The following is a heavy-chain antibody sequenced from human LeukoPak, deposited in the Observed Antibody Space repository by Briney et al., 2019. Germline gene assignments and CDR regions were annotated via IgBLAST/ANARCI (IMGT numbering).Heavy chain of an antibody. Sequence: SETLSLTCTVSGGSISSYYWSWIRQPPGKGLEWIGYIYYSGSTNYNPSLKSRVTISVDTSKNQFSLKLSSVTAADTAVYYCARTVLLWFGELNVFDYWGQGTLVTVSS. D-gene: IGHD3-10*01. CDR1: GGSISSYY. CDR3: ARTVLLWFGELNVFDY. J-gene: IGHJ4*02. V-gene: IGHV4-59*01. CDR2: IYYSGST.